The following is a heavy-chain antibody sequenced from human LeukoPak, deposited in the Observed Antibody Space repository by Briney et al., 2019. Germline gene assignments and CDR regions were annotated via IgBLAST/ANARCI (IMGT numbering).Heavy chain of an antibody. CDR1: GFTFSSYS. CDR2: ISSSSSYI. J-gene: IGHJ4*02. Sequence: PGGSLRLSCAASGFTFSSYSMNWVLQAPGKGLEWVSSISSSSSYIYYADSVKGRFTISRDNAKNSLYLQMNSLRAEDTAVYYCARVRGYSGYDAYDYWGQGTLVTVSS. V-gene: IGHV3-21*01. CDR3: ARVRGYSGYDAYDY. D-gene: IGHD5-12*01.